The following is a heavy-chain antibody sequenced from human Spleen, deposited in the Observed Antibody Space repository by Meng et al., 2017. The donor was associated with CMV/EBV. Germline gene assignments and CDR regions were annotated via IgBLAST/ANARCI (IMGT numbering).Heavy chain of an antibody. Sequence: SGDSISGRTWWVWVRQPPGKGLEWIGGVNHSGPTYYDPSLMSRQTMSVLVTKSQISLKLTSVTAVATAVFYCARDGGSGDADGFFDVWGQGTLVTVSS. D-gene: IGHD2-21*02. CDR2: VNHSGPT. CDR3: ARDGGSGDADGFFDV. CDR1: GDSISGRTW. J-gene: IGHJ1*01. V-gene: IGHV4-55*09.